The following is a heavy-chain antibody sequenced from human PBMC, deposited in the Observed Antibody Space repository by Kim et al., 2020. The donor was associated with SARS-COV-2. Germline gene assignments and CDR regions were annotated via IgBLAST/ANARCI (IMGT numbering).Heavy chain of an antibody. D-gene: IGHD2-15*01. V-gene: IGHV3-30*18. CDR1: GFTFSNYG. Sequence: GGSLRLSCAASGFTFSNYGMHWVRQAPGKGLEWVAVISYDGSNKYYADSVKGRFTISRDTSKHTQYLQMNSLRAEDTAVYYCAKDLGDIGVVVAAKWGHYYGMDVWGKGTTGTVSS. CDR2: ISYDGSNK. J-gene: IGHJ6*04. CDR3: AKDLGDIGVVVAAKWGHYYGMDV.